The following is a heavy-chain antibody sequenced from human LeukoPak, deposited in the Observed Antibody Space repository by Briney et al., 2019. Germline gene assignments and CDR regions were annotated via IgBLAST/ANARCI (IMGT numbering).Heavy chain of an antibody. Sequence: PSETLSLTCTVSGGSISHYYWSWIRQPPGKGLEWIGYIYYSGSTNYNPSLKSRVTISVDTSKNQFSLKLSSVTAADTAVYYCARHQAVAGTLYYYYGMDVWGQGTTVTVSS. CDR3: ARHQAVAGTLYYYYGMDV. D-gene: IGHD6-19*01. V-gene: IGHV4-59*08. CDR1: GGSISHYY. CDR2: IYYSGST. J-gene: IGHJ6*02.